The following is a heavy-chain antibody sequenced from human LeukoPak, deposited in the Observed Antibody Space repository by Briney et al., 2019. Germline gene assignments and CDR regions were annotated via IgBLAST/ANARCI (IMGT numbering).Heavy chain of an antibody. D-gene: IGHD5-12*01. CDR2: ISAYNGNT. CDR1: GYTFTSYV. V-gene: IGHV1-18*01. Sequence: ASVKVSCKASGYTFTSYVISWVRQAPGQGLEWMGWISAYNGNTNYAQKLQGRVTMTTDTSTTTAYMELRSLRSDDTAVYYCARGRSIVATTLDYYYYMGVWGKGTTVTVSS. J-gene: IGHJ6*03. CDR3: ARGRSIVATTLDYYYYMGV.